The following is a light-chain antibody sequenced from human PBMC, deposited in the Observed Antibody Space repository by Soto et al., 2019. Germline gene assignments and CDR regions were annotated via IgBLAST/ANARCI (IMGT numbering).Light chain of an antibody. CDR3: SSYSSSSALVL. CDR2: EVS. Sequence: QSALTQPASVSGSPGQSITIPCTGTSSDVGGYNYVSWYQQHPGKAPKLMIFEVSHRPGGVSYRFSGSKSGNTASLTISGLQAEDEADYYCSSYSSSSALVLFGGGTKLTVL. V-gene: IGLV2-14*01. CDR1: SSDVGGYNY. J-gene: IGLJ2*01.